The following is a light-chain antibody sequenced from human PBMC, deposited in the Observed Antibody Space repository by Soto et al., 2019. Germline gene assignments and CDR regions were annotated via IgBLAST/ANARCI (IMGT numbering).Light chain of an antibody. CDR2: AGT. CDR3: CSYSDTSTMV. Sequence: QSALTQPASVSGSPGQSITISCTGTSSDVGSYNLVSWYQQLPGKAPQFVIYAGTKRPSGVSNRFSGSKFDNTASLTISGLQAEDEADYYCCSYSDTSTMVFGGGTKLTVL. CDR1: SSDVGSYNL. J-gene: IGLJ3*02. V-gene: IGLV2-23*01.